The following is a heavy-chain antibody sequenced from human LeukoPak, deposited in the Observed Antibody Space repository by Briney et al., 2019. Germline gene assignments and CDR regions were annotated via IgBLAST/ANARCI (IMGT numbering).Heavy chain of an antibody. D-gene: IGHD3-3*01. V-gene: IGHV4-59*01. CDR3: ARGYDFWSGSDAFDI. CDR2: IYYSGST. CDR1: GGSISSYY. J-gene: IGHJ3*02. Sequence: PSETLSLTCTVSGGSISSYYWNWIRQPPGKGLEWIGYIYYSGSTNYNPSLKSRVTISVDTSKNQFSLKLSSVTAADTAVYYCARGYDFWSGSDAFDIWGQGTMVTVSS.